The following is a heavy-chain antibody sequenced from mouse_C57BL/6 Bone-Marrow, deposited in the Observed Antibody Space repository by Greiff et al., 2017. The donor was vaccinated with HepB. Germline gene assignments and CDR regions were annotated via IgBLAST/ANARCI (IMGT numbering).Heavy chain of an antibody. J-gene: IGHJ1*03. D-gene: IGHD2-2*01. CDR3: AREGGYDWWYFDV. CDR2: ISYDGSN. CDR1: GYSITSGYY. Sequence: VQLKESGPGLVKPSQSLSLTCSVTGYSITSGYYWNWIRQFPGNKLEWMGYISYDGSNNYNPSLKNRISITRDTSKNQFFLKLNSVTTEDTATYYCAREGGYDWWYFDVWGTGTTVTVSS. V-gene: IGHV3-6*01.